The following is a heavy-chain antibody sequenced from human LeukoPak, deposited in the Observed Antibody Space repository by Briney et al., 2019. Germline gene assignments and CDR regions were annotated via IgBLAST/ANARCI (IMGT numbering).Heavy chain of an antibody. J-gene: IGHJ3*02. Sequence: ASVKVSCKASGYTFTSYGISWVRQAPGQGLEWMGWISAYNGNTNYAQKLQGRVTMTTDTSTSTAYMELRSLRSDDTAVYYCARAGRYFDWSDAFDIWGQGTMVTVSS. CDR3: ARAGRYFDWSDAFDI. V-gene: IGHV1-18*01. CDR2: ISAYNGNT. D-gene: IGHD3-9*01. CDR1: GYTFTSYG.